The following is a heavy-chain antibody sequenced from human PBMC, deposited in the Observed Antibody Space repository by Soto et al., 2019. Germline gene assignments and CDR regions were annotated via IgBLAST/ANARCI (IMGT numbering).Heavy chain of an antibody. J-gene: IGHJ4*02. CDR1: GGSISSSNW. V-gene: IGHV4-4*02. Sequence: PSETLSLTCAVSGGSISSSNWWNWVRQPPGKGLEWIGEIYHSGSTNYNPSPKSRVTISVDKSKNQFSLKLSSVTAADTAVYYCARDKARYYYGSGSSTLFHYWGQGTLVTVSS. CDR3: ARDKARYYYGSGSSTLFHY. D-gene: IGHD3-10*01. CDR2: IYHSGST.